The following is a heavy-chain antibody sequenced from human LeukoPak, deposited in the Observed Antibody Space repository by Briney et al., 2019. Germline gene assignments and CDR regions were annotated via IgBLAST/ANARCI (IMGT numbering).Heavy chain of an antibody. CDR3: AKGGDGIEAPFDY. D-gene: IGHD5-24*01. CDR1: AFTFSRYY. J-gene: IGHJ4*02. V-gene: IGHV3-7*01. Sequence: GGSLTLSCAASAFTFSRYYMSWVRQAPGKGLEWVASIKPDGSEKYYVDSVEGRFTISRDNPEKSLYLQMHSLRVEDTAVYYCAKGGDGIEAPFDYWGQGTLVTVSS. CDR2: IKPDGSEK.